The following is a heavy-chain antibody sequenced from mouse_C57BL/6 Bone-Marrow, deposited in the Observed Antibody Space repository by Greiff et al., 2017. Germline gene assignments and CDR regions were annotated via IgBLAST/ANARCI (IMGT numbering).Heavy chain of an antibody. Sequence: QVHVKQPGAELVRPGSSVKLSCKASGYTFTSYWMHWVKQRPIQGLEWIGNINPSDSETHYNQKFKDKATLTVDKSSSTASMQLSSLTSEDSAVYYCARSVAYWYQGTLVTVSA. CDR3: ARSVAY. J-gene: IGHJ3*01. CDR2: INPSDSET. CDR1: GYTFTSYW. V-gene: IGHV1-52*01.